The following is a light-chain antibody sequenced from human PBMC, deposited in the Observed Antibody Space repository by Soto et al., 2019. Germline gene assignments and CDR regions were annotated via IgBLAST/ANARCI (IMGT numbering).Light chain of an antibody. V-gene: IGLV2-14*01. Sequence: QLVLTQPASVSGSPGQSITISCTGTSSDVGAYNYVSWYQQQSGKAPKLMIHEVSNRPSGVSNRFSGSKSGNTASLTISGLQAEDEADYYCSSYTTSRAYVFGIGTKVTVL. CDR2: EVS. CDR1: SSDVGAYNY. J-gene: IGLJ1*01. CDR3: SSYTTSRAYV.